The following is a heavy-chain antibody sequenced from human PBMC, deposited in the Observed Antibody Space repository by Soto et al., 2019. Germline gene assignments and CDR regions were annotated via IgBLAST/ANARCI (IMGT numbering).Heavy chain of an antibody. J-gene: IGHJ5*02. Sequence: ESLRISCTGSGYSFTNYWIGWVRQMPGKGLEWMGMIYPDDSDTKYSPSFQGQVTFSADKSINTAYLQWSSLKASDTAIYYCARLEWLSPAAWFDPWGQGTLVTVSS. V-gene: IGHV5-51*01. CDR1: GYSFTNYW. CDR2: IYPDDSDT. D-gene: IGHD3-3*01. CDR3: ARLEWLSPAAWFDP.